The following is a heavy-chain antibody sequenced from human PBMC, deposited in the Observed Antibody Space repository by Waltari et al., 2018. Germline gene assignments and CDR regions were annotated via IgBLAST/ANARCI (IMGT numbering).Heavy chain of an antibody. V-gene: IGHV4-39*01. J-gene: IGHJ1*01. CDR2: IYYSGST. CDR3: ATRPNGDSSSPEYFQH. Sequence: QLQLQESGPGLVKPSETLSLTCTVSGGSISSSSYYWGWIRQPPGKGLEWIGSIYYSGSTYYNPSLQRRGTISGDPAKNQVSLKLGSGTAADTAVYYWATRPNGDSSSPEYFQHWGQGTLVTVSS. CDR1: GGSISSSSYY. D-gene: IGHD6-13*01.